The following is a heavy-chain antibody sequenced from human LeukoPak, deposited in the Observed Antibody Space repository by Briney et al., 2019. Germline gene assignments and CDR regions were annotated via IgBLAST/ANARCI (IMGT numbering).Heavy chain of an antibody. CDR2: FDPEGAQT. V-gene: IGHV1-24*01. J-gene: IGHJ6*03. CDR1: GYPLTQVS. CDR3: AKVMGFYFYYMHV. Sequence: ASVKVSCKFSGYPLTQVSIHWLGQVLGKGLEWMEGFDPEGAQTIYAPKFQGRVTMTEDTSTDTAYMGLSSLTSEDTAVHYCAKVMGFYFYYMHVWGTGTTVTVSS.